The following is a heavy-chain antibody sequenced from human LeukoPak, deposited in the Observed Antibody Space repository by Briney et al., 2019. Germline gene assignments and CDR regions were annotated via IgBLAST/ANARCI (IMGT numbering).Heavy chain of an antibody. V-gene: IGHV1-2*02. J-gene: IGHJ4*02. D-gene: IGHD1-26*01. CDR3: ARNWEL. Sequence: ASVKVSCKVSGDIFSTYYIQWVRQAPGEGLEWVGWINTNIGDTNSAPKFQGRVSMTTDTSISTAYLELTRLTSDDTAIYYCARNWELWGQGTLVTVSS. CDR2: INTNIGDT. CDR1: GDIFSTYY.